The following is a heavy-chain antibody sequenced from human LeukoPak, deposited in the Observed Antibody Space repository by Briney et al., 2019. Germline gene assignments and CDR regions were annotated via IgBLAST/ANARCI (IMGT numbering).Heavy chain of an antibody. D-gene: IGHD3-3*01. J-gene: IGHJ6*03. CDR3: ARVQSDYYYYYMDV. Sequence: PSETLSLTCTVSGVSISSSNSYWGWIRQPPGKGLEGIGSIYYSGNTYYNASLKSQVSISIDTSKNQFSLKLSSVTAADTAVYYCARVQSDYYYYYMDVWGKGTTVTVSS. V-gene: IGHV4-39*07. CDR1: GVSISSSNSY. CDR2: IYYSGNT.